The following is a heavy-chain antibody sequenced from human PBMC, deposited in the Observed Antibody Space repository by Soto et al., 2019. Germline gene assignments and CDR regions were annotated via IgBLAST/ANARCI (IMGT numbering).Heavy chain of an antibody. CDR1: GFTFDDYG. Sequence: EVQLVESGGGVVRPGGSLRLSCAASGFTFDDYGMSWVRQAPGKGLEWVSGINWNGGSTGYADSVKGRFTISRDNAKNSLYLQMNSVRAEDTALYYCARDPSFITMTESYYFDYWGQGTLVTVSS. CDR3: ARDPSFITMTESYYFDY. D-gene: IGHD3-22*01. J-gene: IGHJ4*02. V-gene: IGHV3-20*04. CDR2: INWNGGST.